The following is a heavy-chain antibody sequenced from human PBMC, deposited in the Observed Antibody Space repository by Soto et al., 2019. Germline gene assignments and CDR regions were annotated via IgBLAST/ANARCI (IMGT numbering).Heavy chain of an antibody. Sequence: QVQLVESGGGVVQPGRSLRLSCAASGFTFSSYAMHWVRQALGKGLEWVAVISYDGSNKYYADSVKGRFTISRDNSKNTLYLQMNSLRAEDTAVYYCARDSLGEWGNLDYWGQGTLVTVSS. D-gene: IGHD3-10*01. CDR1: GFTFSSYA. CDR2: ISYDGSNK. CDR3: ARDSLGEWGNLDY. V-gene: IGHV3-30-3*01. J-gene: IGHJ4*02.